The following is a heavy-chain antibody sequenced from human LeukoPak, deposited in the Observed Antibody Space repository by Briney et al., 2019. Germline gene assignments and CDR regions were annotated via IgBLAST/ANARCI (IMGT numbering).Heavy chain of an antibody. CDR2: IIPILGIA. D-gene: IGHD3-22*01. J-gene: IGHJ4*02. CDR3: ARALDADYDSSGYYYERVAFDY. V-gene: IGHV1-69*02. Sequence: SVRVSCKASGGTFSSYTISWVRQAPGQGLEWMGRIIPILGIANYAQKFQGRVTITADKSTSTAYMELSSLRSEDTAVYYCARALDADYDSSGYYYERVAFDYWGQGTLVTVSS. CDR1: GGTFSSYT.